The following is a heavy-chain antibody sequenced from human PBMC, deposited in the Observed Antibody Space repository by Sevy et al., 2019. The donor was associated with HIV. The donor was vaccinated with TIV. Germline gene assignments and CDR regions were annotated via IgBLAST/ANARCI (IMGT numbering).Heavy chain of an antibody. Sequence: TLSLTCTVSGGSISSSSYYWGWIRQPPGKGLEWIGSIYYSGSTYYNPSLKSRVTISVDTSKNQFSLKLSSVTAADTAVYYCARLEVYYDFWSGSFDYWGQGTLVTVSS. J-gene: IGHJ4*02. CDR1: GGSISSSSYY. V-gene: IGHV4-39*01. CDR2: IYYSGST. D-gene: IGHD3-3*01. CDR3: ARLEVYYDFWSGSFDY.